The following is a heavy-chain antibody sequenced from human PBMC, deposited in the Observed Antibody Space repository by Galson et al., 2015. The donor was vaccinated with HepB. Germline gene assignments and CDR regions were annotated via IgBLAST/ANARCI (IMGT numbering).Heavy chain of an antibody. Sequence: SLRLSCAASGFTFITYWMSWVRQAPGKGLEWVANINQDGSEKYYVDSVKGRFTISRDNAKNSLYLQMNSLRAEDTAVYHCVGYSDAVIGTTRFDYWGQGTLVTVPS. CDR2: INQDGSEK. J-gene: IGHJ4*02. D-gene: IGHD6-19*01. CDR1: GFTFITYW. CDR3: VGYSDAVIGTTRFDY. V-gene: IGHV3-7*03.